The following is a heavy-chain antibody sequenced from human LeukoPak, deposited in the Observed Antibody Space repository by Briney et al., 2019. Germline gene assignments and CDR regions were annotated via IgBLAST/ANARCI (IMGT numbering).Heavy chain of an antibody. CDR2: IIPILGIA. CDR1: GGTFSSYA. J-gene: IGHJ4*02. Sequence: GASVKVSCKASGGTFSSYAISWVRQAPGQGLEWMGRIIPILGIANYAQKFQGRVTITADKSTSTAYMELSSLRSEDTAVYYCARALDDYYDSSGQIDYWGQGTLVTVSP. CDR3: ARALDDYYDSSGQIDY. D-gene: IGHD3-22*01. V-gene: IGHV1-69*04.